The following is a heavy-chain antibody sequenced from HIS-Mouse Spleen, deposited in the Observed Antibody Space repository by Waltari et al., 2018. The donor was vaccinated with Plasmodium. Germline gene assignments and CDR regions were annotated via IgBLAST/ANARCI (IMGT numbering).Heavy chain of an antibody. D-gene: IGHD3-16*01. CDR2: ISDDGSNK. Sequence: QVQLVESGGGVVQPGRSLRLSCAASGFPFSRYGMHWVRQAPGKGLEWVAVISDDGSNKYYADSVKGRFTISRDNSKNTLYLQMNSLRAEDTAVYYCAKAQGVINFDYWGQGTLVTVSS. CDR3: AKAQGVINFDY. CDR1: GFPFSRYG. V-gene: IGHV3-30*18. J-gene: IGHJ4*02.